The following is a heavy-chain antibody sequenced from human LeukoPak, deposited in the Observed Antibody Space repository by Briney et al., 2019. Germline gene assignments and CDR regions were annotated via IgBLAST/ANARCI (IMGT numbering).Heavy chain of an antibody. CDR2: ITGSGARI. J-gene: IGHJ3*01. D-gene: IGHD4-17*01. Sequence: GGSLRLSCDGYGFTFGAFAMTWFRQAPGKGLEWVSSITGSGARIFFADSVRGRSSVSRDNSKNMLFLNMNNLRADDTAVYYCGRDPNGDYVGAFEFWGLGTMVTVSS. CDR1: GFTFGAFA. V-gene: IGHV3-23*01. CDR3: GRDPNGDYVGAFEF.